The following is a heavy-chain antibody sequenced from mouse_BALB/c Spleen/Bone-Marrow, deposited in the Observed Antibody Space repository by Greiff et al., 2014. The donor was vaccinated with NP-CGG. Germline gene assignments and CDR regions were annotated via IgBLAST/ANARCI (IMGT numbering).Heavy chain of an antibody. CDR2: IDTSDSYT. CDR3: ARRGVYYYGSFDY. V-gene: IGHV1-69*01. D-gene: IGHD1-1*01. CDR1: GYTFTDYW. Sequence: VQLQQSGAELVMPGASVKMSCKASGYTFTDYWMHWVKQRPGQGLEWIGAIDTSDSYTSYNQKFKGKATLTVDESSSTAYVQLSSLTSEDSAVYYCARRGVYYYGSFDYWGQGTTLTVSS. J-gene: IGHJ2*01.